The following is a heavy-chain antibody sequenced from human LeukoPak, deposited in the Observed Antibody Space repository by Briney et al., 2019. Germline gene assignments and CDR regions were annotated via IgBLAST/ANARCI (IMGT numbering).Heavy chain of an antibody. V-gene: IGHV4-59*08. CDR1: GGSISSYY. D-gene: IGHD1-26*01. CDR2: IYYSGST. CDR3: AKSGGYGLIDY. J-gene: IGHJ4*02. Sequence: PSETLSLTCTVSGGSISSYYWSWIRQPPGKGLEWIGYIYYSGSTNYNPSLKSRVTISIETSKNQISLRLNSVTAADTAMYYCAKSGGYGLIDYWGQGTLVTVSS.